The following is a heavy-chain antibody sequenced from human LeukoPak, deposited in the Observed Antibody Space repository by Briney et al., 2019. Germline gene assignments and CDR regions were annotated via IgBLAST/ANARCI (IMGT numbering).Heavy chain of an antibody. D-gene: IGHD6-13*01. CDR2: ISGSGGST. CDR1: GFTFSSYA. CDR3: ATLAAAGTYRSDY. J-gene: IGHJ4*02. V-gene: IGHV3-23*01. Sequence: GGSLRLSCAASGFTFSSYAMSWVRQAPGKGLEWVSAISGSGGSTYYADSVKGRFTIFRDNSKNTLYLQMNSLRAEDTAVYYCATLAAAGTYRSDYWGQGTLVTVSS.